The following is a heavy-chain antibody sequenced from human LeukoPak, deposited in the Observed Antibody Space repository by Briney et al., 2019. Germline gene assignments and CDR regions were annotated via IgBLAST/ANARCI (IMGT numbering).Heavy chain of an antibody. CDR3: AKDHYGSGSYIDY. CDR1: GFTFSSYG. D-gene: IGHD3-10*01. Sequence: PGRSLRLSCAASGFTFSSYGMHWVRQAPGKGLEWVAVIWYDGSNKHYADSVKGRFTISRDNSKNTLYLQMNSLRAEDTAVCYCAKDHYGSGSYIDYWGQGTLVTVSS. J-gene: IGHJ4*02. V-gene: IGHV3-33*06. CDR2: IWYDGSNK.